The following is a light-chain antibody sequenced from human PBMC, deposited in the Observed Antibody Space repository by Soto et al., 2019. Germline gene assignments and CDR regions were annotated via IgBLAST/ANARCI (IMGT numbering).Light chain of an antibody. Sequence: QSALTQPVSVSGSPGQAITVSCSGTSSDIGAHNFVSWYQPHPGKAPKLIIYEVINRPSGVSDRFSGSKSGNTASLTISGLQSEDEADYYCNSYTTSNTFVFGSGTKVTVL. CDR1: SSDIGAHNF. CDR2: EVI. V-gene: IGLV2-14*03. J-gene: IGLJ1*01. CDR3: NSYTTSNTFV.